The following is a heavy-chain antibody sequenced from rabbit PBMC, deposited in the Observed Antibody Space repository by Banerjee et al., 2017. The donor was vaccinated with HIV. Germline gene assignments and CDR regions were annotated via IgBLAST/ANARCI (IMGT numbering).Heavy chain of an antibody. J-gene: IGHJ4*01. CDR3: ARGVWTYSYTGDDDL. D-gene: IGHD6-1*01. CDR1: GFDFSSSYY. Sequence: QEQPVESGGGLVQPEGSLTLTCTASGFDFSSSYYMSWVRQAPGKRPEWIACIYAGSGVTYYPNWAKGRFTISNPSSTTVTLQMTSLTAADTATYFCARGVWTYSYTGDDDLWGPGTLVTVS. CDR2: IYAGSGVT. V-gene: IGHV1S45*01.